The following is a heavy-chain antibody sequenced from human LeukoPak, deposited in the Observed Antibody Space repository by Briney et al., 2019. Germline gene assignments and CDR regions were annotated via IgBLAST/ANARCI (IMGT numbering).Heavy chain of an antibody. CDR1: GGSFSGYY. V-gene: IGHV4-34*01. Sequence: PSETLSLTCAVYGGSFSGYYWSWISQPPGKGLEWIGEINHSGSTNYNPSLKSRVTISVDTSKNQFSLKLSSVTAADTAVYYCARRTLLRYFDWLFRSDAFDIWGQGTMVTVSS. J-gene: IGHJ3*02. D-gene: IGHD3-9*01. CDR3: ARRTLLRYFDWLFRSDAFDI. CDR2: INHSGST.